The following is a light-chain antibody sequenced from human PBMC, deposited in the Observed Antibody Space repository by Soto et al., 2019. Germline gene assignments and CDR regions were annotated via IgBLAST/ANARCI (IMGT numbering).Light chain of an antibody. CDR2: STN. J-gene: IGLJ1*01. CDR3: AAWDDGLNGYV. V-gene: IGLV1-44*01. CDR1: SSDVGTNT. Sequence: QSVLTQPPSVSGTPGQRVTISCSGSSSDVGTNTVNWYQQVTGTAPKLLFYSTNQRPSGVPARFSGSKSDTSGSLAISGLQSEDEADYYCAAWDDGLNGYVFGTGTKVTVL.